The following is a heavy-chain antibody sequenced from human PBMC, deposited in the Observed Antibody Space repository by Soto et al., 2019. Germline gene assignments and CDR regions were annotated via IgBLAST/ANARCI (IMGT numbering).Heavy chain of an antibody. Sequence: SETLSLTCTVCGGSVISGSYYWSLIRQPPGKGLEWIGYIYYSGSTNYNPSLKSRVTISVDTSKNQFSLKPSSVTAADPAVYYCASEGIYGGKSDWFDPWGQGALVNVSS. J-gene: IGHJ5*02. CDR1: GGSVISGSYY. D-gene: IGHD2-15*01. CDR3: ASEGIYGGKSDWFDP. CDR2: IYYSGST. V-gene: IGHV4-61*01.